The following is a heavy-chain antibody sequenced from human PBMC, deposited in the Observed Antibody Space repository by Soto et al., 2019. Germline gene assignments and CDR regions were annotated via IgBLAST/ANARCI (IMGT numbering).Heavy chain of an antibody. CDR1: GGTFSGYA. D-gene: IGHD2-2*01. CDR2: IIPIFGTA. V-gene: IGHV1-69*06. CDR3: ARSFYSTRYYYYYGMDV. J-gene: IGHJ6*02. Sequence: GXSVKVSCKAAGGTFSGYAISWVRQAPGQGLEWMGGIIPIFGTANYAQKFQGRVTITADKSTSTAYMELSSLRSEDTAVYYCARSFYSTRYYYYYGMDVWGQGTTVTVSS.